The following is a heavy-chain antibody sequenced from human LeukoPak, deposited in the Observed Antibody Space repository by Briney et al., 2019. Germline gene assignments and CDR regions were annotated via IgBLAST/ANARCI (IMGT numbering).Heavy chain of an antibody. D-gene: IGHD4/OR15-4a*01. CDR3: ARDPGGAKFDY. J-gene: IGHJ4*02. Sequence: GGSLRLSCAASGFTFSSYGMHWVRQAPGKGLEWVAVIYSGGSTAYADSVKGRFTISRDNSKNTPYLQLNSLRVEDTAVFYCARDPGGAKFDYWGQGTLVTVSS. CDR2: IYSGGST. V-gene: IGHV3-NL1*01. CDR1: GFTFSSYG.